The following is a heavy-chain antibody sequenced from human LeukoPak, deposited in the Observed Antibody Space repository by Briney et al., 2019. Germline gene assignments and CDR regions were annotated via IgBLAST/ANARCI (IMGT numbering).Heavy chain of an antibody. CDR2: IRSKAYGGTT. CDR1: GFTFGDYA. D-gene: IGHD6-13*01. J-gene: IGHJ4*02. CDR3: TREAIAAAAPIFDY. Sequence: GGSLRLSCTASGFTFGDYAMSWFRQAPGKGLEWVGFIRSKAYGGTTEYAASVKGRFTISRDDSKSIAYLQMNSLKTEDTAVYYCTREAIAAAAPIFDYWGQGTLVTVSS. V-gene: IGHV3-49*03.